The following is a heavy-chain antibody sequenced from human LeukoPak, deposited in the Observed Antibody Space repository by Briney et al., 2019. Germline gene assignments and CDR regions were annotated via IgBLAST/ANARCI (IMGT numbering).Heavy chain of an antibody. CDR3: ARSFGSSWRAEYFQH. J-gene: IGHJ1*01. CDR1: GGSISSYY. Sequence: SETLSLTCTVSGGSISSYYWSWIRQPAGKGLEWIGRIYTSGSTNYNPSLRSRVTMSVDTSKNQFSLKLSSVTAADTAVYYCARSFGSSWRAEYFQHWGQGTLVTVSS. V-gene: IGHV4-4*07. D-gene: IGHD6-13*01. CDR2: IYTSGST.